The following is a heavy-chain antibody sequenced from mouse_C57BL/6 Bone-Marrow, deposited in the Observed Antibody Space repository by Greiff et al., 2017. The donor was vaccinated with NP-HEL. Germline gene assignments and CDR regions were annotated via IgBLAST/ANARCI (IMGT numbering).Heavy chain of an antibody. V-gene: IGHV1-63*01. Sequence: QVHVKQSGAELVRPGTSVKMSCKASGYTFTNYWIGWAKQRPGHGLEWIGDIYPGGGYTNYNEKFKGKATLTADKSSSTAYMQFSSLTSEDSAIYYCAREDLLYAMDYWGQGTSVTVSS. J-gene: IGHJ4*01. CDR2: IYPGGGYT. CDR3: AREDLLYAMDY. CDR1: GYTFTNYW.